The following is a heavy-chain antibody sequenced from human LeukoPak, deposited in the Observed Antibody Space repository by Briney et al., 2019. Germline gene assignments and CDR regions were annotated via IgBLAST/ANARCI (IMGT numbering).Heavy chain of an antibody. J-gene: IGHJ3*02. CDR2: ISYDGSNK. V-gene: IGHV3-30-3*01. D-gene: IGHD1-14*01. Sequence: GGSLRLSCAASGFTFSSYAMHWVRQAPGKGLEWVAVISYDGSNKYYADSVKGRFTISRDNSKNTLYLQMNSLRAEDTAVYYCATEKGESDIWGQGTMVTVSS. CDR3: ATEKGESDI. CDR1: GFTFSSYA.